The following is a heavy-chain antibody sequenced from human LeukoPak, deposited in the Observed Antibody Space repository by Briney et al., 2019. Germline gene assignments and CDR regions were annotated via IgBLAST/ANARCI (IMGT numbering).Heavy chain of an antibody. Sequence: ASVKVSCKASGYTFTGYYMHWVRQAPGQGLEWMGWINPNSGGTNYAQKFQGWVTMTRDTSISTAYMELSRLRSDDTAVYYCARGPPRGGGVNFDYWGQGTLVTVSS. CDR1: GYTFTGYY. CDR3: ARGPPRGGGVNFDY. J-gene: IGHJ4*02. V-gene: IGHV1-2*04. CDR2: INPNSGGT. D-gene: IGHD3-16*01.